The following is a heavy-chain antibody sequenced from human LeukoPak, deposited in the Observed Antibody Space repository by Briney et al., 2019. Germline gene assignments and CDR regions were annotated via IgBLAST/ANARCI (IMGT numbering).Heavy chain of an antibody. CDR3: ARVFAIGSGRADWFDP. CDR1: GYTFTGYY. J-gene: IGHJ5*02. D-gene: IGHD2-21*01. Sequence: ASVRVSCKASGYTFTGYYMHWVRQAPGQGLEWMGWINPNSGGTNYAQKFQGRVTMTRDTSISTAYMELSRLRSDDTAVYYCARVFAIGSGRADWFDPWGQGTLVTVSS. V-gene: IGHV1-2*02. CDR2: INPNSGGT.